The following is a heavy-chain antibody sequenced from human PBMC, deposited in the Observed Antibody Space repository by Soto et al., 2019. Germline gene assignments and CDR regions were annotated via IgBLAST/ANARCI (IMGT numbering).Heavy chain of an antibody. J-gene: IGHJ4*02. CDR3: AKDRTYSERRRRGYSYGHFDY. Sequence: GGSLRLSCAASGFTFSSYSMNWVRQAPGKGLEWVAVISYDGSNKYYADSVKGRFTISRDNSKNTLYLQMNSLRAEDTAVYYCAKDRTYSERRRRGYSYGHFDYWGQGTLVTVSS. V-gene: IGHV3-30*18. D-gene: IGHD5-18*01. CDR2: ISYDGSNK. CDR1: GFTFSSYS.